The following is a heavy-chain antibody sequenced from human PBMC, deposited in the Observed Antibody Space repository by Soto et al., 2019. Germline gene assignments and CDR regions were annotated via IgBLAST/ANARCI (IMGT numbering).Heavy chain of an antibody. CDR3: AKLSGYDYYYYIDV. CDR1: GFTFSAFA. Sequence: GGSLRLSCAASGFTFSAFAMNWVRQAPGKGLEWVSAITGSGGSTYYVESVKGRFTISRDNSKNTLHLQMNSLRAEDSAVYYCAKLSGYDYYYYIDVWGKGTTVTVSS. J-gene: IGHJ6*03. V-gene: IGHV3-23*01. D-gene: IGHD3-16*01. CDR2: ITGSGGST.